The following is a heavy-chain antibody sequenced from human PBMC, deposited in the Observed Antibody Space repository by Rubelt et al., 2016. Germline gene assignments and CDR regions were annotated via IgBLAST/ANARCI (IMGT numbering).Heavy chain of an antibody. CDR3: AKPARLDYGINAEYFQH. V-gene: IGHV3-30*02. CDR2: IRYDGSNQ. D-gene: IGHD4-17*01. J-gene: IGHJ1*01. Sequence: VQLLESGGGLVQPGGSLRLSCAASGFTFSSYAMSWVRQAPGKGLEGVAFIRYDGSNQYYADSVKGRFTISRDNSKNTLYLQMNSLRAEDTAVYYCAKPARLDYGINAEYFQHWGQGTLVTVSS. CDR1: GFTFSSYA.